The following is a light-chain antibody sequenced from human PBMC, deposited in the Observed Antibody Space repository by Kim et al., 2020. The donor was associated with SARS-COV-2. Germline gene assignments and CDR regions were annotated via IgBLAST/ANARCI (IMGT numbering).Light chain of an antibody. CDR2: DAS. CDR1: QDISNY. V-gene: IGKV1-33*01. J-gene: IGKJ2*01. CDR3: QQYDNLPLYT. Sequence: ASVGDRVTITCQASQDISNYLNWYQQKPGKAPKLLIYDASNLETGVPSRFSGSGSGTDFTFTISSLQPEDIATYYCQQYDNLPLYTFGQGTKLEIK.